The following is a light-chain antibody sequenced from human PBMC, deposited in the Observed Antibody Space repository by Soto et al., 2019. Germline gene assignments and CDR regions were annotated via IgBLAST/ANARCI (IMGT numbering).Light chain of an antibody. V-gene: IGKV3-20*01. Sequence: DIVMTQYPAMLSVSAWERVTLSCRASQSVSIDLAWYQQKPGQAPRLLIFGASIRDTVIPDRFSGSGSGTDVTLTISRLESEDFAVYYCQQYGGSPGSFGQGTKVDIK. CDR3: QQYGGSPGS. CDR2: GAS. J-gene: IGKJ1*01. CDR1: QSVSID.